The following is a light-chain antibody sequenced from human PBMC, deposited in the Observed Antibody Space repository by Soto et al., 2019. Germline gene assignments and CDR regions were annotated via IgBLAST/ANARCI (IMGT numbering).Light chain of an antibody. J-gene: IGLJ2*01. CDR3: SSYTSSSTMV. CDR2: KVS. Sequence: QSALTQPASVSGSPGQSITISCTGTNSDVGGYNYVSWYQQNPGKAPKLMIYKVSNRPSAVSNRFSGSKSGSTASLTSSGLQAEDEADYYCSSYTSSSTMVFGGGTKLTVL. V-gene: IGLV2-14*01. CDR1: NSDVGGYNY.